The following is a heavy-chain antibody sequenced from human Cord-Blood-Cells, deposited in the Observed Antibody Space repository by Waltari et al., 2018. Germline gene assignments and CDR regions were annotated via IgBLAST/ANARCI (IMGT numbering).Heavy chain of an antibody. CDR3: ARLYCSSTSCNFDY. V-gene: IGHV4-34*01. Sequence: QVQLQQWGAGLLKPSETLSLTCAVYGGSFSGYYWSWIRQPPGQGLEWIGEINHSGSTNDNPSLKSRVTIAVDTSKNQFSLKLSSVTAADTAVYYCARLYCSSTSCNFDYWGQGTLVTVSS. D-gene: IGHD2-2*01. CDR2: INHSGST. CDR1: GGSFSGYY. J-gene: IGHJ4*02.